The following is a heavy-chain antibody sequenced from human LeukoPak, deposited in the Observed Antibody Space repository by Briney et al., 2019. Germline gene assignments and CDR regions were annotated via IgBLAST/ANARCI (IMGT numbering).Heavy chain of an antibody. CDR2: IKPDGSAQ. V-gene: IGHV3-7*03. CDR3: AKEGARGYSYGEGDY. D-gene: IGHD5-18*01. Sequence: GGSLRLSCATSGFTFSSNWMSWVRHVPGRGLDWVANIKPDGSAQYYAASVKGRFTISRDNSKNTLYLQMNSLRAEDTAVYYCAKEGARGYSYGEGDYWGQGTLVTVSS. J-gene: IGHJ4*02. CDR1: GFTFSSNW.